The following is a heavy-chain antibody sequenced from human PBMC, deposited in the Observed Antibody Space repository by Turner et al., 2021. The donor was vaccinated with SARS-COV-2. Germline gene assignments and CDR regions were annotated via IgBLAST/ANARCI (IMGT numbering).Heavy chain of an antibody. J-gene: IGHJ4*02. CDR2: IYSGGST. D-gene: IGHD5-18*01. CDR1: GFTVSSNY. Sequence: EVQLVESGGGLIQPGGSLRLSGAASGFTVSSNYMSWVRQAPGKGLEWVSVIYSGGSTYYADSVKGRFTISRDNSKNTLYLQMNSLRAEDTAVYYCARVGSYGRRDVDYWGQGTLVTVSS. CDR3: ARVGSYGRRDVDY. V-gene: IGHV3-53*01.